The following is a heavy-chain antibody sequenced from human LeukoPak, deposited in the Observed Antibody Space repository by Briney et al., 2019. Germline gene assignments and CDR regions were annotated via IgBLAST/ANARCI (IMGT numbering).Heavy chain of an antibody. Sequence: SVKVSCKASGYTFTGFYMHWVRQAPGQGLEWMGGIIPIFGTANYAQKFQGRVTITADESTSTAYMELSSLRSEDTAVYYCAGDADPTDPWGQGTLVTVSS. J-gene: IGHJ5*02. V-gene: IGHV1-69*13. CDR3: AGDADPTDP. CDR1: GYTFTGFY. CDR2: IIPIFGTA.